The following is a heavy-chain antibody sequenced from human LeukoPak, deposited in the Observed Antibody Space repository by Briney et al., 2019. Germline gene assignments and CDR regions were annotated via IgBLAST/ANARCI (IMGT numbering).Heavy chain of an antibody. D-gene: IGHD2-15*01. CDR2: IYYSGST. CDR1: GGSISSYY. V-gene: IGHV4-59*01. Sequence: SETLSLTCTVSGGSISSYYWSWIRQPPGKGLEWIGYIYYSGSTNYNPSLKSRVTISVDTSKNQFSLKLSSVTAADTAVYYCARGIVVVVAATQIWFDPWGQGTLVTVSS. J-gene: IGHJ5*02. CDR3: ARGIVVVVAATQIWFDP.